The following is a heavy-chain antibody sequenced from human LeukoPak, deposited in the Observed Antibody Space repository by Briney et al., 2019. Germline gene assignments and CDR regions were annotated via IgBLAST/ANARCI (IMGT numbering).Heavy chain of an antibody. J-gene: IGHJ4*02. CDR1: GASISSPTYY. D-gene: IGHD2-21*02. Sequence: SETLSLTCSVSGASISSPTYYWSWIRQRPGEGLEWIGYIYYTGSTNYNPSLRSRLTMSVDTSKNQFSLKLSSVTAADTAVYYCARGSGDSGDYWGQGTLVTVSS. CDR2: IYYTGST. V-gene: IGHV4-31*03. CDR3: ARGSGDSGDY.